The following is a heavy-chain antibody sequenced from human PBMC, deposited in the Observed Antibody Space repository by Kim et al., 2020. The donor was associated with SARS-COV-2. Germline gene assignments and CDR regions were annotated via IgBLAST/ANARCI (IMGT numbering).Heavy chain of an antibody. V-gene: IGHV3-23*01. Sequence: GGSLRLSCAASGFTFSSYAMSWVRQAPGKGLEWVSAIGGTGTATYYADSVKGRFTISRDNSKNTLYLQMNSLRAEDTAVYYCAKGGARGIYYFDYWGQGTLVTVSS. CDR1: GFTFSSYA. CDR2: IGGTGTAT. CDR3: AKGGARGIYYFDY. D-gene: IGHD6-6*01. J-gene: IGHJ4*02.